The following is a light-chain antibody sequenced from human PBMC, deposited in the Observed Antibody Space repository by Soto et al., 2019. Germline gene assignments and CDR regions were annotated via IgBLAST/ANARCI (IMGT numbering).Light chain of an antibody. J-gene: IGKJ2*01. CDR1: PGISSNF. CDR2: AAS. CDR3: QQYGSSPT. Sequence: EIVLTQSPGTLALSPGERATLSCSTNPGISSNFLGWFQQKPGEAPRLLIFAASSRAAGIPDRFSGSGSGTEFTLTISRVEPEDFAVYYCQQYGSSPTFGQGTKLETK. V-gene: IGKV3-20*01.